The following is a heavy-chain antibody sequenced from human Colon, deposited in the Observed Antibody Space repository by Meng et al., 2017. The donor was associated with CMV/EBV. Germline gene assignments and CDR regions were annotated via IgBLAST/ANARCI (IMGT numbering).Heavy chain of an antibody. CDR3: ASTGPLYGLYFCY. CDR2: TNEDGSDK. CDR1: GSSFSNSW. J-gene: IGHJ3*01. V-gene: IGHV3-7*01. Sequence: GGPLRLSCAASGSSFSNSWMIWVRRAPGKGLEWVAKTNEDGSDKYYVDSVKGRFTIFRDNAKNSVYLQMNSLRAEDTAVYYCASTGPLYGLYFCYWGQGTMVTVSS. D-gene: IGHD2-8*01.